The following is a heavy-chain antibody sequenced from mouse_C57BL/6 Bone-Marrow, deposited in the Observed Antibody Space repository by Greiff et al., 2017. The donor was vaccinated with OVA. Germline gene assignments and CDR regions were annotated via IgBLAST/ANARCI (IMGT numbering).Heavy chain of an antibody. D-gene: IGHD2-4*01. CDR3: ARGFYYDYDRDYFDY. CDR1: GFTFSDFY. Sequence: EVKVVESGGGLVQSGRSLRLSCATSGFTFSDFYMEWVRQAPGKGLEWIAASRNKANDYTTEYSASVKGRFIVSRDTSQSILYLQMNALRAEDTAIYYCARGFYYDYDRDYFDYWGQGTTLTVSS. J-gene: IGHJ2*01. V-gene: IGHV7-1*01. CDR2: SRNKANDYTT.